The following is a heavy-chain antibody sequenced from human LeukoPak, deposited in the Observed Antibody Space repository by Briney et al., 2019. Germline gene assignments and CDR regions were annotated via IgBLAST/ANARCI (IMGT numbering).Heavy chain of an antibody. D-gene: IGHD2-15*01. V-gene: IGHV4-61*02. Sequence: SQTLSLTCTVSGGSISSGSYYWSWIRQPAGKGLEWIGRIYTSGSTNYNPSLKSRVTISVDTSKNQFSLKLCSVTAADTAVYYCARTPCSGGSCYSRLYFDYWGQGTLVTVSS. CDR2: IYTSGST. CDR3: ARTPCSGGSCYSRLYFDY. CDR1: GGSISSGSYY. J-gene: IGHJ4*02.